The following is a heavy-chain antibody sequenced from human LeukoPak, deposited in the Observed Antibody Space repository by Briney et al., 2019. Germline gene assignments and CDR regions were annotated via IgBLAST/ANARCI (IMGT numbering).Heavy chain of an antibody. V-gene: IGHV3-30*02. CDR2: IRYDGRIK. CDR3: AKDHSASDAGY. CDR1: GFTFSSYG. J-gene: IGHJ4*02. D-gene: IGHD2-21*01. Sequence: GGSLRLSCAASGFTFSSYGMRWVRQAPGKGLEWVAFIRYDGRIKYYADSVKGRFTTSRDNSKKMVHLQMDSLRADDTAIYYCAKDHSASDAGYWGQGTLVTVSS.